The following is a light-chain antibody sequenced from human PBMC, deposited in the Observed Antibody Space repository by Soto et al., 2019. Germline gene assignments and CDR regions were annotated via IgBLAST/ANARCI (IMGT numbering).Light chain of an antibody. J-gene: IGKJ2*01. Sequence: EIVLTQSQDTLSVSPGERTTLSCRASQSVTSNHVAWYQQKPGQAPRLLIYGVSSRATGIPDRFSGSGSGTDFTLTISRVEPEDFAVYYCQHFGNSLYTFGQGIKVDIK. CDR1: QSVTSNH. CDR3: QHFGNSLYT. CDR2: GVS. V-gene: IGKV3-20*01.